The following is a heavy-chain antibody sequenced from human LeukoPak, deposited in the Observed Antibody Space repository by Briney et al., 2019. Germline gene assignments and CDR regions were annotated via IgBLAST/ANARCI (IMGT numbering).Heavy chain of an antibody. CDR2: IYTSGST. CDR1: GGSISSYY. CDR3: ARGVGDSSGYYYYYYMDV. J-gene: IGHJ6*03. V-gene: IGHV4-4*07. Sequence: KTSETLSLTCTVSGGSISSYYWSWIRQPAGKGLEWIGRIYTSGSTNYNPSLKSRVTMSVDTSKNQFSLKLSAVTAADTAVYYCARGVGDSSGYYYYYYMDVWGKGTTVTISS. D-gene: IGHD3-22*01.